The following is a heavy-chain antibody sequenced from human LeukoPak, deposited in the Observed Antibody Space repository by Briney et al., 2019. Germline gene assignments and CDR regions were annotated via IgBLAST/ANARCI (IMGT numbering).Heavy chain of an antibody. CDR2: ISYDGSNK. D-gene: IGHD2-21*01. Sequence: GGSLRLSCAASGFTFSSYAVHWVRQAPGKGLEWVAVISYDGSNKYYADSVKGRFTISRDSSKNTLFLQMNRLRPEDAAVYYCAKAPVTTCRGAYCYPFDHWGQGTLVTVSS. J-gene: IGHJ4*02. CDR1: GFTFSSYA. CDR3: AKAPVTTCRGAYCYPFDH. V-gene: IGHV3-30*04.